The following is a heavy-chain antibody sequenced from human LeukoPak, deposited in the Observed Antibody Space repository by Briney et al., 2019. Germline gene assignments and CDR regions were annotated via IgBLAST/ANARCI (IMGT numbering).Heavy chain of an antibody. CDR2: ISSSSSYI. J-gene: IGHJ4*02. CDR1: GFTFSSYS. Sequence: GGSLRLSCAASGFTFSSYSMNWVRQAPGKGLEWVSSISSSSSYIYYADSVKGRFTISRDNAKNSLYLQMNSLRAEDTAVYYCARAPYDFWSGYYRFDYWGQGTLVTVSS. CDR3: ARAPYDFWSGYYRFDY. V-gene: IGHV3-21*01. D-gene: IGHD3-3*01.